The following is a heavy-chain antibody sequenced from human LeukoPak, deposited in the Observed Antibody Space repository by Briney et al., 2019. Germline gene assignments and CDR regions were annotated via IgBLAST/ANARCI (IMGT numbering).Heavy chain of an antibody. J-gene: IGHJ5*02. CDR3: ARDYRDYGDYGGWFDP. CDR1: GFTFSNSA. Sequence: GGSLRLSCAASGFTFSNSALSWVRQAPGKGLEWVAVISYDGSNKYYADSVKGRFTISRDNSKNTLYLQMNSLRAEDTAVYYCARDYRDYGDYGGWFDPWGQGTLVTVSS. V-gene: IGHV3-30*04. D-gene: IGHD4-17*01. CDR2: ISYDGSNK.